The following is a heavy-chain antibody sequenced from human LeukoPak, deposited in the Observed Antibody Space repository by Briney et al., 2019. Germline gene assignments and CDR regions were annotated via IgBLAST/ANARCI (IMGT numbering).Heavy chain of an antibody. CDR3: ARAKDGANDAFDI. CDR2: INPNSGGT. CDR1: GYTFTGYY. V-gene: IGHV1-2*02. D-gene: IGHD4/OR15-4a*01. J-gene: IGHJ3*02. Sequence: GASVKVSCKASGYTFTGYYMHWVRQAPGQGPEWMGWINPNSGGTNYAQKFQGRVTMTRDTSISTAYMELSRLRSDDTAVYYCARAKDGANDAFDIWGQGTMVTVSS.